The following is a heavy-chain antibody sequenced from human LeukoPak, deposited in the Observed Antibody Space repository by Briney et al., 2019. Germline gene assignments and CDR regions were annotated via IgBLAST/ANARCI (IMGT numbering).Heavy chain of an antibody. CDR3: ARALTAMVLEY. CDR1: GFTFSTYG. V-gene: IGHV3-30*03. Sequence: GRSLRLSCAASGFTFSTYGMHWVRQALGKGLEWVAVMSYDESNKYYADSVKGRFTISRDNSKNTLSLQMNSLRPEDTAVYYCARALTAMVLEYWGQGTLVTVSS. CDR2: MSYDESNK. J-gene: IGHJ4*02. D-gene: IGHD5-18*01.